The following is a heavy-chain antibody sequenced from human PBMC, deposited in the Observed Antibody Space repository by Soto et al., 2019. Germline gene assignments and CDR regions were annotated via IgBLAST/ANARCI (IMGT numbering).Heavy chain of an antibody. CDR1: GFTFSGSA. D-gene: IGHD4-4*01. V-gene: IGHV3-73*01. Sequence: EVQLVESGGGLVQPGGSLKLSCAASGFTFSGSAMHWVRQASGKGLEWVGRIRSKANSYATAYAASVKGRFTISRDDSKNTAYLQMNSLKTEDTAVYYCTRQSGNYLGLSYYYGMDVWGQGTTVTVSS. CDR3: TRQSGNYLGLSYYYGMDV. J-gene: IGHJ6*02. CDR2: IRSKANSYAT.